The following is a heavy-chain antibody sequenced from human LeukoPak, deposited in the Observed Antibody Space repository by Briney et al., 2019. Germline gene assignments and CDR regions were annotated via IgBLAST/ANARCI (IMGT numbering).Heavy chain of an antibody. D-gene: IGHD3-10*01. CDR1: GFIFSRYT. CDR2: ISRTSDYI. V-gene: IGHV3-21*01. CDR3: ARDKLTYYYGSGSYSGDGMDV. Sequence: GGSLRLSCAASGFIFSRYTINWVRQAPGKGLEWVSSISRTSDYIHYADSVKGRFTISRDNSKNTLYLQMNSLRAEDTAVYYCARDKLTYYYGSGSYSGDGMDVWGQGTTVTVSS. J-gene: IGHJ6*02.